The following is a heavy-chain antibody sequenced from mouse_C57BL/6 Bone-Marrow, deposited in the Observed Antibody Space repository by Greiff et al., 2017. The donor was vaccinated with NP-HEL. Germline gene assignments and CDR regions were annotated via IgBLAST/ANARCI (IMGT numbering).Heavy chain of an antibody. D-gene: IGHD2-5*01. CDR2: INSDGGST. V-gene: IGHV5-2*01. CDR3: ASEGAYSNNYFDY. Sequence: EVQLVESGGGLVQPGESLKLSCESNEYEFPSHNMSWVRKTPEKRLELVAAINSDGGSTYYPDTMERRFIISRDNTKKTLYLQMSSLRSEDTALYYCASEGAYSNNYFDYWGQGTTLTVSS. J-gene: IGHJ2*01. CDR1: EYEFPSHN.